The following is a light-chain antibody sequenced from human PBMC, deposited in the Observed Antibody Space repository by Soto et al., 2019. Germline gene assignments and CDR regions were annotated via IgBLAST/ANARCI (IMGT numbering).Light chain of an antibody. V-gene: IGKV3-20*01. J-gene: IGKJ1*01. CDR3: QQYGSSPRT. CDR1: QSVSSSY. CDR2: GAS. Sequence: EIVLTQSPGTLSLSPGERATLSCRASQSVSSSYLAWYQQKLGQAPMLLIYGASSRATGIPDRFSGSGSGTDFTLTISTLEPEDCAVYYCQQYGSSPRTFGQGTKVEIK.